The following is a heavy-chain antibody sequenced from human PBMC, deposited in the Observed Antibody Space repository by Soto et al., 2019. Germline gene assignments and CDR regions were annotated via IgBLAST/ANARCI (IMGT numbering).Heavy chain of an antibody. D-gene: IGHD3-9*01. J-gene: IGHJ4*02. V-gene: IGHV1-18*01. CDR1: GYTCTNYG. CDR3: ARDMGRWPAHLYFGS. Sequence: QVQLVQSGAEVKKPGASVKVSCKASGYTCTNYGISWVRHAPAQGLEWMEWISPYNGNTNYAQKFQGRVTMTADTSPRTAQMGLGTLRSDETAVYYSARDMGRWPAHLYFGSWGQGTLVTASS. CDR2: ISPYNGNT.